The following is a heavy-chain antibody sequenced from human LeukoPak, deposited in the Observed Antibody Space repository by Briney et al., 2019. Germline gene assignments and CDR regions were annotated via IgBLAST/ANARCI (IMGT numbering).Heavy chain of an antibody. Sequence: GGSLRLSCAASGFTFDDYAMHWLRQAPGKGLEWVSCISWNSGSIGYADSVKGRFTISRDNAKNSLYLQMNSLRAEDTALYYCAKARRAYSSSYDYWGQGTLVTVSS. V-gene: IGHV3-9*01. J-gene: IGHJ4*02. CDR1: GFTFDDYA. D-gene: IGHD6-6*01. CDR2: ISWNSGSI. CDR3: AKARRAYSSSYDY.